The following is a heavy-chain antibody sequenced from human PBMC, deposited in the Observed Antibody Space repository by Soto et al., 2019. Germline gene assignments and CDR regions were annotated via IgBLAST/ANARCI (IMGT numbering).Heavy chain of an antibody. CDR2: ISAYNGNT. CDR3: ARDSLSGAPTDLGFDY. V-gene: IGHV1-18*01. Sequence: ASVKVSCKASGYTFTSYGISWVRQAPGQGLEWMGWISAYNGNTNYAQKLQGRVTMTTDTSTSTAYMELRSLRSDDTAVYYCARDSLSGAPTDLGFDYWGQGTLVTVSS. CDR1: GYTFTSYG. D-gene: IGHD3-10*01. J-gene: IGHJ4*02.